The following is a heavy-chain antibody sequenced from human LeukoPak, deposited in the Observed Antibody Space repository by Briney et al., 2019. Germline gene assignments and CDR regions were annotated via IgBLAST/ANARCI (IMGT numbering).Heavy chain of an antibody. CDR3: AREAPEFTCSGGSCYTRDYYYYYMDV. Sequence: ASVTVSCKASGYTFTSYDINWVRQATGQGLEWMGWMNPNSGNTGYAQKFQGRVTITRNTSISTAYMELSSLRSEDTAVYYCAREAPEFTCSGGSCYTRDYYYYYMDVWGKGTTVTVSS. CDR1: GYTFTSYD. D-gene: IGHD2-15*01. CDR2: MNPNSGNT. V-gene: IGHV1-8*03. J-gene: IGHJ6*03.